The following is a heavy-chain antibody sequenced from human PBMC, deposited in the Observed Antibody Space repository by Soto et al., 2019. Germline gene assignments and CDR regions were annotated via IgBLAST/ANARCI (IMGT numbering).Heavy chain of an antibody. CDR2: INHTGNT. D-gene: IGHD3-9*01. V-gene: IGHV4-30-2*01. J-gene: IGHJ5*02. Sequence: PSETLSLTCTASGESINSGPYYWTWVRQTPGKGLEWIGDINHTGNTKYNPSLKRRVSISSDMSKSQFSLQLNSVTAADTAVYYCAVYDILTADDIDWFDPWGQGTLVTVSS. CDR3: AVYDILTADDIDWFDP. CDR1: GESINSGPYY.